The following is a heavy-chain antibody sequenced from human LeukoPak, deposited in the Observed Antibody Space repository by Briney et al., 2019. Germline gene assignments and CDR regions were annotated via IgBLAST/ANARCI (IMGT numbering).Heavy chain of an antibody. CDR2: INPSGGST. CDR1: GATFSSYY. Sequence: GASVKVSCKASGATFSSYYMHWVRQAPGQGLEWMGIINPSGGSTTYAQKFQGRVTMTRDTSTSTVYMELSSLTSEHTAVYYCARGGVLRFFEHLDYWGQGTLVTVSS. V-gene: IGHV1-46*01. J-gene: IGHJ4*02. CDR3: ARGGVLRFFEHLDY. D-gene: IGHD3-3*01.